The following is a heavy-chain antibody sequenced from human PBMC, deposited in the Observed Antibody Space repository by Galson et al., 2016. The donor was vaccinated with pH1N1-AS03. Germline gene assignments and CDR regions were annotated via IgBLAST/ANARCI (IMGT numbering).Heavy chain of an antibody. CDR2: ISVTGCST. CDR3: AKDKSYGDYPSWFDP. CDR1: GFTFSSYG. D-gene: IGHD4-17*01. Sequence: SLRLSCATSGFTFSSYGMTWVRQAPGKGLEWVSSISVTGCSTYYADSVKGRFTISRDNSKNTLYLQMNSLRAEDTAVYYCAKDKSYGDYPSWFDPWGQGTLVTVSS. J-gene: IGHJ5*02. V-gene: IGHV3-23*01.